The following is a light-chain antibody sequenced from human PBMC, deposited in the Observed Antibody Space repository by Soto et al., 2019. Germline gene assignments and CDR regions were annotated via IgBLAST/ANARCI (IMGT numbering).Light chain of an antibody. V-gene: IGKV1-33*01. CDR3: QQYDNLPLT. J-gene: IGKJ4*01. Sequence: DIQMTQSPSTLSGSVGDRVTITCQASQDISNYLNWYQQKPGKAPKLLIYDASNLETGVPSRFSGSGSGTDFTFTISSLQPEDIATYYCQQYDNLPLTFGGGTKVDI. CDR1: QDISNY. CDR2: DAS.